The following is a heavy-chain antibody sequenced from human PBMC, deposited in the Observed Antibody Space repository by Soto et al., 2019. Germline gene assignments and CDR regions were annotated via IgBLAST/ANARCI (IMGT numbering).Heavy chain of an antibody. CDR1: GFTVSDKY. CDR2: IFRSGST. CDR3: ARGDPQVWYLFVS. D-gene: IGHD2-15*01. J-gene: IGHJ5*01. V-gene: IGHV3-66*01. Sequence: EVQLVESGGGLVQPGGSLRLSCAASGFTVSDKYMSWVRQAPGKGLEWVSVIFRSGSTFYAVSVKGRFTITRDNSKNTLYLQMNNLRDEDTAVYYCARGDPQVWYLFVSWGQGTLVTVSS.